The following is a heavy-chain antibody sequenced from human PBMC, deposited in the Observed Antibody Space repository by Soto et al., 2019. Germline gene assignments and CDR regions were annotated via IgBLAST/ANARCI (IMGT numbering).Heavy chain of an antibody. Sequence: GASVKVSCKVSGYTLTELSMHWVRQAPGKGLEWMGGFDPEDGETIYAQKFQGRVTMTEDTSTDTAYMELSSLRSEDTAVYYCATGLGPLRSYSSSWGHRLDYWGQGTLVTVSS. D-gene: IGHD6-13*01. J-gene: IGHJ4*02. V-gene: IGHV1-24*01. CDR2: FDPEDGET. CDR3: ATGLGPLRSYSSSWGHRLDY. CDR1: GYTLTELS.